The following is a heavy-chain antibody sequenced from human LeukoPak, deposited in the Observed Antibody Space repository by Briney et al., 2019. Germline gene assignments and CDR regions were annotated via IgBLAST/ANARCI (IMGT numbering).Heavy chain of an antibody. CDR3: ARGGYGGNSGFDY. J-gene: IGHJ4*02. V-gene: IGHV4-34*01. D-gene: IGHD4-23*01. CDR1: GGSFSGYY. CDR2: INHSGST. Sequence: PSETLSLTCAVYGGSFSGYYWSWIRQPPGKGLEWIGEINHSGSTNYNPSLKSQVTISVDTSKNQFSLKLSSVTAADTAVYYCARGGYGGNSGFDYWGQGTLVTVSS.